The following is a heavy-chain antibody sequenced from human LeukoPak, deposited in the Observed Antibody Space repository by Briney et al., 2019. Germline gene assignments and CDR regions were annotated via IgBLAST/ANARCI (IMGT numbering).Heavy chain of an antibody. CDR3: AWGVGVSSSCFFDC. D-gene: IGHD3-10*01. CDR1: GLTFSTYA. V-gene: IGHV3-23*01. Sequence: PGGSLRLSCGASGLTFSTYAMTWVRQAPGRGLQWVSAISASGQTTYYADSVKGRFTISRDNSRNTLYLQMNSLRAEDTAIYYCAWGVGVSSSCFFDCWGQGTLVTVSS. J-gene: IGHJ4*03. CDR2: ISASGQTT.